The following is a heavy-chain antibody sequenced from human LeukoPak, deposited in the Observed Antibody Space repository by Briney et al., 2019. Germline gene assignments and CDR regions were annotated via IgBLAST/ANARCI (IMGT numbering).Heavy chain of an antibody. CDR1: GFTFSSYS. CDR3: ARVPGSGWYLQQDAFDI. J-gene: IGHJ3*02. CDR2: ISSGSSYI. D-gene: IGHD6-19*01. Sequence: GGSLRLSCAASGFTFSSYSMNWVRQAPGKGLEWVSSISSGSSYIYYADSVKGRFTISRDNAKNSLYLQMNSLRAEDTAVYYCARVPGSGWYLQQDAFDIWGQGTMVTVSS. V-gene: IGHV3-21*01.